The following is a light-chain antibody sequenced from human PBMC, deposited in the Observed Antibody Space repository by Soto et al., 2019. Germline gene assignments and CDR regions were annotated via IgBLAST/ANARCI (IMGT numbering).Light chain of an antibody. CDR1: QSVSNNY. J-gene: IGKJ1*01. Sequence: EIVLTQSPASLSLSPGARATLSCRASQSVSNNYLAWYQQKPGQAPRLLIYDTSSRAAGIPARFSGSGSGTDFTLTITSLEPEDFAFYYCHQRQRWPRTFGQGTKVDIK. CDR2: DTS. V-gene: IGKV3-11*01. CDR3: HQRQRWPRT.